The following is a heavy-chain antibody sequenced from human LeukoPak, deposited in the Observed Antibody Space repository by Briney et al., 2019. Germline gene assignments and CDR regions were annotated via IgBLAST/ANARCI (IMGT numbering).Heavy chain of an antibody. CDR1: GFTFSSFA. CDR2: VSASGATP. V-gene: IGHV3-23*01. CDR3: AKKLTVAGTFAY. J-gene: IGHJ4*02. D-gene: IGHD6-19*01. Sequence: GGSLRLSCAASGFTFSSFAMSWVRQAPGKGLEWVSAVSASGATPYYADSVKGRFTISRDNSKNTLFLQINSLRAEDTAVYYCAKKLTVAGTFAYWGQGALVTVSS.